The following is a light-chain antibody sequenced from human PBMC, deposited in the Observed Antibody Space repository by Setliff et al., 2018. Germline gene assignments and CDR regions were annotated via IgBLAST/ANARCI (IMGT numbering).Light chain of an antibody. CDR3: QQYNDWPPIT. Sequence: IVMTQSPATLSVSPGERATFSCRASQSVSTNLAWYQQKPGQAPRLLIYGASTRATGIPARFSGSGSGTDFTLTISSLESEDFALYYCQQYNDWPPITFGQGTKVDIK. CDR2: GAS. V-gene: IGKV3-15*01. J-gene: IGKJ1*01. CDR1: QSVSTN.